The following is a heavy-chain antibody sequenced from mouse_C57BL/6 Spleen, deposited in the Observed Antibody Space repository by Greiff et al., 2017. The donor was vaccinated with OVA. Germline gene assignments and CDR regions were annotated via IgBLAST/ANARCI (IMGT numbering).Heavy chain of an antibody. CDR2: IWSDGST. CDR1: GFSLTSYG. V-gene: IGHV2-6*03. J-gene: IGHJ4*01. Sequence: QVQLKESGPGLVAPSQSLSITCTVSGFSLTSYGVHWVRQPPGKGLEWLVVIWSDGSTTYNSALKSRLSISKDNSKSQVFIKMNSLQTDDTAMYYCARRDGYYDGAMDYWGQGTSVTVSS. D-gene: IGHD2-3*01. CDR3: ARRDGYYDGAMDY.